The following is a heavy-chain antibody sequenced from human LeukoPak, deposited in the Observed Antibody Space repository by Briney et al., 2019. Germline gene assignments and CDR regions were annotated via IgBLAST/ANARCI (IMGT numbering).Heavy chain of an antibody. Sequence: ASVKLSCKASEYTFTAYYIHWIRQSPGQRLEGMRWINPTSGSTNYAQKFQGRVTMTRDTSISTVYMELNRLRFDDMAVYYCARGFRKSGTTVWWFDPWGQGTLVTVSS. V-gene: IGHV1-2*02. CDR3: ARGFRKSGTTVWWFDP. CDR2: INPTSGST. J-gene: IGHJ5*02. D-gene: IGHD1-7*01. CDR1: EYTFTAYY.